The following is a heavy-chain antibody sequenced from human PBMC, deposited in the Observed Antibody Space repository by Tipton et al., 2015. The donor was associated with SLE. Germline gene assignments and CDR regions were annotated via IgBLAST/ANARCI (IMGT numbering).Heavy chain of an antibody. V-gene: IGHV4-31*03. J-gene: IGHJ4*02. Sequence: TLSLTCTVSGDSISNGDDYWSWIRQPPGKGLEWIGNIYYGGGTYYNPSLESRVTISLDTSKNQFSLKLNSVTAADTAMYYCARGHGSGFYSDNWGQGTLVTVSS. CDR2: IYYGGGT. D-gene: IGHD3-22*01. CDR1: GDSISNGDDY. CDR3: ARGHGSGFYSDN.